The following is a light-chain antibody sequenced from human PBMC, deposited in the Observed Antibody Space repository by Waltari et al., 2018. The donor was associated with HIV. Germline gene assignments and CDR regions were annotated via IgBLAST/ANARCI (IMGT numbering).Light chain of an antibody. CDR3: QQFYRLPIT. Sequence: DIRIAQSPSSVSASVGDSVSITCQASDDIIFYLNWFQQKPGTDPKLLIYDASHVETGVSSRFTANGSETDFTFTITTLQAEDVGTYYCQQFYRLPITFGQGTRLDIK. CDR1: DDIIFY. J-gene: IGKJ5*01. CDR2: DAS. V-gene: IGKV1-33*01.